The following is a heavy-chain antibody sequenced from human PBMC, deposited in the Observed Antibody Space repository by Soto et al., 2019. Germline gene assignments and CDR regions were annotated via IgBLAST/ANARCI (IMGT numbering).Heavy chain of an antibody. CDR3: GIVDMIMFWGITGTNDAFVR. D-gene: IGHD3-16*01. CDR2: IYFSEST. Sequence: SETLSLTCNVSGASISSGDYYWSWIRQPPGKGLEWIGYIYFSESTSYNPSLKSRVTISGDKSKNQFSLRVTSVTAADTAVYYCGIVDMIMFWGITGTNDAFVRSCQTKIVSV. J-gene: IGHJ3*01. CDR1: GASISSGDYY. V-gene: IGHV4-30-4*01.